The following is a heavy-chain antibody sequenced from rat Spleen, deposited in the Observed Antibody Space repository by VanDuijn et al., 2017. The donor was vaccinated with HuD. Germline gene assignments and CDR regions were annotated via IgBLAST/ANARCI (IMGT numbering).Heavy chain of an antibody. V-gene: IGHV5-27*01. CDR2: SSNDGENS. Sequence: EVQLVESGGGLVQPGRSLKLSCAASGFTFSNYYMAWVRQAPTKGLEWVASSSNDGENSYYRDSVKGRFTISRDNSKSTLYQQNDSRRSEDTATYYCATAGTRVSRFAYWGQGTLVTVSS. J-gene: IGHJ3*01. D-gene: IGHD1-4*01. CDR1: GFTFSNYY. CDR3: ATAGTRVSRFAY.